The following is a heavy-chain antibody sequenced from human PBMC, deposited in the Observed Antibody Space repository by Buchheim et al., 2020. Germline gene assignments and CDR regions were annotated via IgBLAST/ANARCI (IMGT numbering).Heavy chain of an antibody. CDR3: AKVGRSWQQLAGAVDY. V-gene: IGHV3-23*01. J-gene: IGHJ4*02. CDR1: GFTFSSYA. D-gene: IGHD6-13*01. CDR2: ISGDGGST. Sequence: EVQLLESGGGLVQPGGSLRLSCAASGFTFSSYAMSWVRQAPGKGLEWVSAISGDGGSTYYADSVKGRFTISRDNSKNTLYLQINSLRAEDTAVYYCAKVGRSWQQLAGAVDYWGQGTL.